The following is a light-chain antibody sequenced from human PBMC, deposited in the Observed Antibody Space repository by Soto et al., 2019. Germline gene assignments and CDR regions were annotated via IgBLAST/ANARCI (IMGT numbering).Light chain of an antibody. J-gene: IGLJ1*01. CDR1: HNDIGTYEY. V-gene: IGLV2-14*03. CDR3: NSFSTNRSYG. Sequence: QSALTQPTSVSGSPGQAVTISCPGNHNDIGTYEYVSWYQQPPGRAPRLLISGVTTRPSGISDRFSASKSGLTASLTISELQTKDEANYHCNSFSTNRSYGVGPGTKVTVL. CDR2: GVT.